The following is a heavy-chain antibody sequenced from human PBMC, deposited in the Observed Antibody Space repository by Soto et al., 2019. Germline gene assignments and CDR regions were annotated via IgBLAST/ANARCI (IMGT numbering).Heavy chain of an antibody. CDR1: GFTFSTYA. J-gene: IGHJ4*02. CDR3: AARYSSGWYAY. D-gene: IGHD6-19*01. Sequence: GGSMRLSCAASGFTFSTYAMAWVRQAPGKGLEWVSGVSASGLNTDYADPVKGRFYISRDNSKNTVSLHMNSLSAEDTAVYYCAARYSSGWYAYWGQGTLVTVSS. CDR2: VSASGLNT. V-gene: IGHV3-23*01.